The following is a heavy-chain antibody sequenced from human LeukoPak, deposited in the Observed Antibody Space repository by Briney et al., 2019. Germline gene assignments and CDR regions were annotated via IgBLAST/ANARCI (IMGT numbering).Heavy chain of an antibody. V-gene: IGHV1-18*01. D-gene: IGHD4-23*01. J-gene: IGHJ3*02. CDR2: ISAYNGNT. CDR3: ARADLVKNAFDI. CDR1: GYTFTSYG. Sequence: ASVKVSCKASGYTFTSYGISWVRQAPGQGLEWMGWISAYNGNTNYAQKLQGRVTMTTDTSTSTAYMELRSLRSDNTAVYYCARADLVKNAFDIWGQGTMVTVSS.